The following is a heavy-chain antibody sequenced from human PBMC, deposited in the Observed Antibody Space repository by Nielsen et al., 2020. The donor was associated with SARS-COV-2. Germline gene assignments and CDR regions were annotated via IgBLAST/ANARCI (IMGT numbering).Heavy chain of an antibody. Sequence: ASVKVSCKASGYTFTHYGISWVRQAPGQGLQWMGWISAYNGHTNYALTFQGRVTLTTETSTDTAYMELSSLRSEDTAVYYCASPNWNYWVDYYYYGMDVWGQGTTVTVSS. V-gene: IGHV1-18*01. CDR2: ISAYNGHT. CDR1: GYTFTHYG. J-gene: IGHJ6*02. CDR3: ASPNWNYWVDYYYYGMDV. D-gene: IGHD1-7*01.